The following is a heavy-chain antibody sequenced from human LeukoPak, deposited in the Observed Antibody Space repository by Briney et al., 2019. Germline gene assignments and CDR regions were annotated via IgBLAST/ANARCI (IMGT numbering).Heavy chain of an antibody. CDR1: GFTFSSYA. D-gene: IGHD2-15*01. J-gene: IGHJ5*02. CDR3: AKASSRGIYWFDP. Sequence: GRSLRLSCAASGFTFSSYAMHWVRQAPGKGLEWVAVISYDGSNKYYADSVKGRFTISRDNSKNTLYLQMNSLRAEDTAVYYCAKASSRGIYWFDPWGQGTLVTISS. CDR2: ISYDGSNK. V-gene: IGHV3-30-3*01.